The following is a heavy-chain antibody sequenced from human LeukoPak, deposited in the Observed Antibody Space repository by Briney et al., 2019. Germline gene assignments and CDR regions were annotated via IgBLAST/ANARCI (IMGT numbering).Heavy chain of an antibody. J-gene: IGHJ5*02. CDR1: GGTFSSYA. Sequence: ASVKVSCKASGGTFSSYAISWVRQAPGQGLEWMGGIIPIFGTANYAQKFQGRVTITTDESTSTAYTELSSLRSEDTAVYYCARRAYCGGDCYHNWFDPWGQGTLVTVSS. CDR2: IIPIFGTA. V-gene: IGHV1-69*05. CDR3: ARRAYCGGDCYHNWFDP. D-gene: IGHD2-21*02.